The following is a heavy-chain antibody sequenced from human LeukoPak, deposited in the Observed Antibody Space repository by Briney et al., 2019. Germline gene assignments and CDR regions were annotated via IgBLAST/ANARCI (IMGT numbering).Heavy chain of an antibody. CDR3: ARRGYSGYGMGDYFDY. J-gene: IGHJ4*02. CDR1: GGSISSSSYY. CDR2: IYNSGST. V-gene: IGHV4-39*01. D-gene: IGHD5-12*01. Sequence: SETLSLTCTVSGGSISSSSYYWGWIRQPPGKGLEWIGSIYNSGSTYYNPSLKSRVTISVDTSKNQFSLKLSSVTAADTAVYYCARRGYSGYGMGDYFDYWGQGTLVTVSS.